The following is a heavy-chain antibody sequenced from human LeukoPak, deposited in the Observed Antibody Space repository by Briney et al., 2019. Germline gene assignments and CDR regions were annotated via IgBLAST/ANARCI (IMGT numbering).Heavy chain of an antibody. Sequence: SQTLSLTCTVSGGSISSGGYHWSWIRQHPGKGLEWIGYIYYSGSTYYNPSLKSRVTISVDTSKNQFSLKLSSVTAADTAVYYCARELRDLRWGTILDYWGQGTLVTVSS. V-gene: IGHV4-31*03. D-gene: IGHD4-23*01. CDR3: ARELRDLRWGTILDY. J-gene: IGHJ4*02. CDR2: IYYSGST. CDR1: GGSISSGGYH.